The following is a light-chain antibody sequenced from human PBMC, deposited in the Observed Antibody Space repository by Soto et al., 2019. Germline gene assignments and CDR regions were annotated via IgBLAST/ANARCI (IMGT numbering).Light chain of an antibody. J-gene: IGLJ1*01. CDR1: STDVGGYNY. V-gene: IGLV2-14*01. CDR2: EVS. Sequence: QSALTQPASVSGSPGQSITISCTGTSTDVGGYNYVSWYQHHPGKAPKLMIYEVSNRPSGVSSRFSGSKSGNTASLTISGLQAEDEDDYYCSSYTTNSTPYVFGTGTKLTVL. CDR3: SSYTTNSTPYV.